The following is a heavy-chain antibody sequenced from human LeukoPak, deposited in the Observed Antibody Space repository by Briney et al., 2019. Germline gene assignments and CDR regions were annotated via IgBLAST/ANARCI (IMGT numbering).Heavy chain of an antibody. CDR3: ARGLRSSLDY. D-gene: IGHD4-17*01. CDR2: INSDGSIT. J-gene: IGHJ4*02. V-gene: IGHV3-74*01. CDR1: GITFSSNW. Sequence: GGSLRLSCAASGITFSSNWMHWVRQAPGKGLVWVSRINSDGSITHYADSVKGRFTISRDNAENTLYLQMNSLRAEDTAVYYCARGLRSSLDYWGQGTLVTVSS.